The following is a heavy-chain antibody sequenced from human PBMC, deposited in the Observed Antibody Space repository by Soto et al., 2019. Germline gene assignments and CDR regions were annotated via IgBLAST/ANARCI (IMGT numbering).Heavy chain of an antibody. V-gene: IGHV3-21*01. J-gene: IGHJ6*02. Sequence: EVQLVESGGGLVKPGGSLRLSCAASGFTFSSYSMNWVRQAPGKGLEWVSSISSSSSYIYYADSVKGRFTISRDNAKNSLYLQMNSLRAEDTAVYYCARDHPPTYCISTSCYAAYYYGMDVWGQGTTVTVSS. CDR1: GFTFSSYS. CDR3: ARDHPPTYCISTSCYAAYYYGMDV. D-gene: IGHD2-2*01. CDR2: ISSSSSYI.